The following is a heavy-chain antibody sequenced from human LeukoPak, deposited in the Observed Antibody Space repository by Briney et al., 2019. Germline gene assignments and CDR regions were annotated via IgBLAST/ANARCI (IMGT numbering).Heavy chain of an antibody. V-gene: IGHV4-34*01. CDR3: ARGVKAARPRAFDY. Sequence: KSSETLSLTCTVSGGSISSYYWSWIRQPPGKGLEWIGEINHSGSTNYNPSLKSRVTISVDTSKNQFSLKLSSVTAADTAVYYCARGVKAARPRAFDYWGQGTLVTVSS. D-gene: IGHD6-6*01. CDR1: GGSISSYY. CDR2: INHSGST. J-gene: IGHJ4*02.